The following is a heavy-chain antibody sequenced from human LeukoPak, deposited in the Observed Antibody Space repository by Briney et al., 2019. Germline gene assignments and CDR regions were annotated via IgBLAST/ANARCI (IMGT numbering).Heavy chain of an antibody. Sequence: ASVNVACQAYGYTFTGYYMLWVLQAPGPGLEWMGWITPNGGGTNYAQKFQGRVTMTRDTSITTAYMELSTLSTHDTAVYYCARHLGMVTNDWYFDGWGRGCLVSVSA. J-gene: IGHJ2*01. CDR3: ARHLGMVTNDWYFDG. V-gene: IGHV1-2*02. CDR2: ITPNGGGT. CDR1: GYTFTGYY. D-gene: IGHD4-23*01.